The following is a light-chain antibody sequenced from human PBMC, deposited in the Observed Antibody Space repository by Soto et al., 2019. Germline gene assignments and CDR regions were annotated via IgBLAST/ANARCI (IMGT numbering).Light chain of an antibody. V-gene: IGKV3-15*01. CDR1: QSVSTN. CDR2: GAS. CDR3: QHYNNWPPWT. Sequence: EIVMTQFPATLSVSPGERATLSCRASQSVSTNLAWYQQKPGQAPRLLIYGASTRATGIPARFSGSGSGTEFTLTISSLQSEDFAVYYCQHYNNWPPWTFGQGPKVEIK. J-gene: IGKJ1*01.